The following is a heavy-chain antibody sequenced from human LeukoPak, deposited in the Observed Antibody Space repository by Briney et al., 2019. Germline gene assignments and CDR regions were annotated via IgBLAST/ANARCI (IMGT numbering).Heavy chain of an antibody. Sequence: PGASVKVSCKASGYTFSNYYMHWVRQAPGQGLEWMGIINPSSGSTSYAQQFQGRVTMTRDTSTNTVHMELSSLRSEDTAVYYCARAYPSDLAFDFWGQGTLVTVSS. CDR1: GYTFSNYY. V-gene: IGHV1-46*01. D-gene: IGHD2-21*02. CDR3: ARAYPSDLAFDF. CDR2: INPSSGST. J-gene: IGHJ4*02.